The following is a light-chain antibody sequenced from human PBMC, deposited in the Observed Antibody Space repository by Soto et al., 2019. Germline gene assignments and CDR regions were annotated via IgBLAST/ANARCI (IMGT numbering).Light chain of an antibody. CDR1: QYISSY. Sequence: DIQMTQSPSSLSASVGDRVTITCRASQYISSYLNWYQQKPGKAPKLLIYASSTLESGVPSSFSGSGSGTDFSLTISSLQPEDFAAYYCQQSYSTPWTFGQGTKEEIK. CDR2: ASS. V-gene: IGKV1-39*01. J-gene: IGKJ1*01. CDR3: QQSYSTPWT.